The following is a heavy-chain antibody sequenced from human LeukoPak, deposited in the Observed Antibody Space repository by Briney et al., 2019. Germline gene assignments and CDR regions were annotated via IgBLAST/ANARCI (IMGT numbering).Heavy chain of an antibody. Sequence: GGSLRLSCAASGFPFSSYGMHWVRQAPGKGLEWVAFIPYDGSDKFYADSVKGRFTISRDNSKNTLYLQMNSLRPKDTAVYYCANWPELRSSRSWFYYWGQGTLVTVSS. J-gene: IGHJ4*02. D-gene: IGHD6-13*01. CDR2: IPYDGSDK. CDR3: ANWPELRSSRSWFYY. CDR1: GFPFSSYG. V-gene: IGHV3-30*02.